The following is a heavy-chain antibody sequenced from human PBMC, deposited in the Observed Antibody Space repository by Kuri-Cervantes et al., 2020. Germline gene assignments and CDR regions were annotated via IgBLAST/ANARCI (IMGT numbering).Heavy chain of an antibody. Sequence: GESLKISCAASGFTFSSYAMHWVRQAPGKGLEWVAVISYDGSNKYYADSVKGRFTISRDNSKNTLYLQMNSLRAEDTAVYYCAKDAYYGSSGYYAYWGQGTLVTVSS. J-gene: IGHJ4*02. D-gene: IGHD3-22*01. CDR2: ISYDGSNK. CDR3: AKDAYYGSSGYYAY. CDR1: GFTFSSYA. V-gene: IGHV3-30-3*01.